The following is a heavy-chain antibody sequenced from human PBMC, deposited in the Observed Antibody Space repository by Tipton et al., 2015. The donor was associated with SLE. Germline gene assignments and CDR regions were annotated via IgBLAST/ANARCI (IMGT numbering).Heavy chain of an antibody. J-gene: IGHJ4*02. CDR3: ASTFYSDSNAYYLFS. Sequence: QLVQSGAEVKLPGASVKVSCKASGYPFTGYFIHWVRQAPGQGLEWMGWIIPNTGDTYYAQNFQGRVTLTRDTSISTAYMDLSRLGSDDTAMYYCASTFYSDSNAYYLFSWGQGTLVTVSS. CDR1: GYPFTGYF. CDR2: IIPNTGDT. V-gene: IGHV1-2*02. D-gene: IGHD3-22*01.